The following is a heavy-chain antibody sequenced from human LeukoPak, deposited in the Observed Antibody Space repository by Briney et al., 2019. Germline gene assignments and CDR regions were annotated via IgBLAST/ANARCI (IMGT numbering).Heavy chain of an antibody. CDR3: ATLSGSYGDAFDI. D-gene: IGHD1-26*01. CDR1: GGTFSSYA. J-gene: IGHJ3*02. CDR2: IIPIFGTA. Sequence: SVKVSCKASGGTFSSYAISWVRQAPGQGLEWMGGIIPIFGTANYAQKFQGRVTITADESTSTAYMELSSLRSEDTAVYYCATLSGSYGDAFDIWGQGTMVTVSS. V-gene: IGHV1-69*01.